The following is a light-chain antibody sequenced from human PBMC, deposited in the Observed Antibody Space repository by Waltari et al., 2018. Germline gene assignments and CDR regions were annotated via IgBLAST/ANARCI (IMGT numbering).Light chain of an antibody. CDR1: SSDVGGYNY. V-gene: IGLV2-14*01. J-gene: IGLJ2*01. CDR3: SSYTSSSTRV. Sequence: QSALTQPASVSGSPGQSITISCTGTSSDVGGYNYVSWYQQHPGKAPQRMIYEVSNRPSGVSKRFSGSKSGNTASLTISGRQAEDEADYYCSSYTSSSTRVFGGGTKLTVL. CDR2: EVS.